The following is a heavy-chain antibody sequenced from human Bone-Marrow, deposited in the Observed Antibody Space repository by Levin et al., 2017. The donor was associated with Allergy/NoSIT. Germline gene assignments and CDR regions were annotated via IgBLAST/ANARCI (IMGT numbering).Heavy chain of an antibody. D-gene: IGHD2-2*01. CDR1: GFTFSSYA. J-gene: IGHJ6*02. Sequence: LSLTCAASGFTFSSYAMHWVRQAPGKGLEWVAVISYDGSNKYYADSVKGRFTISRDNSKNTLYLQMNSLRAEDTAVYYCARDFRTYCSSTSCYPTYYYYGMDVWGQGTTVTVSS. CDR2: ISYDGSNK. CDR3: ARDFRTYCSSTSCYPTYYYYGMDV. V-gene: IGHV3-30*04.